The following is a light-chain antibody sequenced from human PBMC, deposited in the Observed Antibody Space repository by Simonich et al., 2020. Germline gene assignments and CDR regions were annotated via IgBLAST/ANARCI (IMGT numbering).Light chain of an antibody. CDR3: QQYYSTPWT. J-gene: IGKJ1*01. CDR2: WAS. Sequence: DIVMTQSPDSLAVSLGERATINCKSSQSVLYSSNNKNYVAWYQQKPGPPPKLLIYWASTRESGVPDRFSGSGSGTDFTLTISSLQAEDVAVYYCQQYYSTPWTFDQGTKVEIK. CDR1: QSVLYSSNNKNY. V-gene: IGKV4-1*01.